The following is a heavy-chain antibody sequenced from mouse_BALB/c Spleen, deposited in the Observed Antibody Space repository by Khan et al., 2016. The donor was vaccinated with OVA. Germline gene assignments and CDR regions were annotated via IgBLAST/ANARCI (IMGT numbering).Heavy chain of an antibody. CDR1: GYIFTSYW. CDR3: AREEALDYFDY. Sequence: VQLQQSGAELVRPGTSVKLSCKTSGYIFTSYWIHWVKQRSGQGLEWIARIYPGTDNTYYNENFKDKATLTADKSSSTVNLQLSSLKSEDSAVFFCAREEALDYFDYWGQGTTLTVSS. V-gene: IGHV1S132*01. CDR2: IYPGTDNT. J-gene: IGHJ2*01. D-gene: IGHD3-2*02.